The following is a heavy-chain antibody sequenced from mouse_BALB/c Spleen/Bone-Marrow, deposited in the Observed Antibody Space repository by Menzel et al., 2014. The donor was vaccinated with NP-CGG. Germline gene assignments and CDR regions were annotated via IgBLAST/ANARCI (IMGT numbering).Heavy chain of an antibody. Sequence: VQLQQSGPGLVKPGASVRISCKASGYTFXSYYIHWVKQRPGQGLEWIGWIYPGNVNTKYNEKFKGKATLTADKSSSTAYMQLSSLTSEDSAVYFCARDYDYDAWFAYWGQGTLVTVSA. CDR2: IYPGNVNT. D-gene: IGHD2-4*01. CDR3: ARDYDYDAWFAY. J-gene: IGHJ3*01. CDR1: GYTFXSYY. V-gene: IGHV1S56*01.